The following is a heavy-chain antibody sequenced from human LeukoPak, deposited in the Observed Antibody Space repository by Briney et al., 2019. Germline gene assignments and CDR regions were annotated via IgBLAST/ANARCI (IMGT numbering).Heavy chain of an antibody. CDR3: ARHFRPAESTGGYFDF. CDR2: TFPGDSYS. Sequence: PGESLKISCKGSGYNFTPYWIVWVRQMPGKGLEWMGMTFPGDSYSIYSPSFQGQVTMSVDKPISTAYLQWSSLKASDTAMYYCARHFRPAESTGGYFDFWGRGTLVTVSA. D-gene: IGHD2-2*01. V-gene: IGHV5-51*01. J-gene: IGHJ2*01. CDR1: GYNFTPYW.